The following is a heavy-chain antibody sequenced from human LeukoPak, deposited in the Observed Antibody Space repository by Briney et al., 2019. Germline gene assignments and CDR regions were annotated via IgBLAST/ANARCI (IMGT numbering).Heavy chain of an antibody. CDR1: GAPISTAGYY. D-gene: IGHD3-10*01. V-gene: IGHV4-30-4*01. J-gene: IGHJ6*02. CDR2: IYYTGSV. Sequence: SETLSLTCTVSGAPISTAGYYWAWLRQTPGAGLEWIGYIYYTGSVDYNPSLKSRLSISLDTSKNQFSLKLSSVTAADTAVYYCARDHSYYFGSETSTLDVWGQGTAVTVSS. CDR3: ARDHSYYFGSETSTLDV.